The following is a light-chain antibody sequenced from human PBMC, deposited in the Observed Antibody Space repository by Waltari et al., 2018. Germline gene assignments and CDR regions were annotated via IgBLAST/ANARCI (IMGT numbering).Light chain of an antibody. V-gene: IGLV2-11*01. Sequence: QSALTQPRSVSGSPGQSVTISCTGTSSDVGNYNYVSWYQQHPDKAPKLLIYDVSKRPAGVPDRCSGSKSGNAASLTISGLQAEDEADYHCCSLAGSYTWVFGGGTKLTVL. CDR1: SSDVGNYNY. J-gene: IGLJ3*02. CDR2: DVS. CDR3: CSLAGSYTWV.